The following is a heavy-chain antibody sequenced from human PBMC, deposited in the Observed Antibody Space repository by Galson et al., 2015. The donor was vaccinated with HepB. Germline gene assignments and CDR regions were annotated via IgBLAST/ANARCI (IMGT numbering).Heavy chain of an antibody. Sequence: ETLSLTCVVSGGSISTNNWWSWIRQPPGKGLEWIGDIWHTVTTNYNPSLQSRLTMSLDRSKKQFSLNLASVSAADTAVYYCAKGRRAGSSSSWYNYWGQGILVTVSS. J-gene: IGHJ4*02. CDR2: IWHTVTT. CDR1: GGSISTNNW. CDR3: AKGRRAGSSSSWYNY. V-gene: IGHV4/OR15-8*02. D-gene: IGHD2-2*02.